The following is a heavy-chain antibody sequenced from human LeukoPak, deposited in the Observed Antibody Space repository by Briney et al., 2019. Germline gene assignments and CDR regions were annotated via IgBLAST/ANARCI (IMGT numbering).Heavy chain of an antibody. CDR2: IYSGGST. CDR3: VREGYSSGWFRN. D-gene: IGHD6-19*01. Sequence: PGGSLRLSCAASGFTFSSYAMSWVRQAPGKGLEWVSVIYSGGSTYYVDSVKGRFTISRDNSKNTLYLQMNSLKAEDTAVYYCVREGYSSGWFRNWGQGTLVSVSS. V-gene: IGHV3-53*01. CDR1: GFTFSSYA. J-gene: IGHJ4*02.